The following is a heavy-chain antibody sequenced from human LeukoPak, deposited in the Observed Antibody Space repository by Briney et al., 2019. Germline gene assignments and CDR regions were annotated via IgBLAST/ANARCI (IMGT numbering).Heavy chain of an antibody. CDR1: GFTFSRYG. D-gene: IGHD2-8*01. V-gene: IGHV3-30*02. Sequence: GGSLRLSCAASGFTFSRYGMHWVRQAPGKRLEWVAFIQNDGSKQYYADSVKGRFTISRDNSKNTLYLQMNDLRTEDTALYYCARDLYPWTFEYWGRGILLTVSS. CDR3: ARDLYPWTFEY. CDR2: IQNDGSKQ. J-gene: IGHJ4*02.